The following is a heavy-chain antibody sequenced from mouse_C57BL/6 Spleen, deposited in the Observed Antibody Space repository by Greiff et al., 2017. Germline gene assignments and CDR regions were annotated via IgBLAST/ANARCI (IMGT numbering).Heavy chain of an antibody. J-gene: IGHJ3*01. D-gene: IGHD6-1*01. CDR1: GYTFTSYW. CDR3: ARSEAFAY. Sequence: QVQLQQPGAELVMPGASVKLSCKASGYTFTSYWMHWVKQRPGQGLEWIGEIDPSDSYTNYNQKFKGKSTLTVDKSSSTAYMQLSSLTSEYSAVYYCARSEAFAYWGQGTLVTVSA. CDR2: IDPSDSYT. V-gene: IGHV1-69*01.